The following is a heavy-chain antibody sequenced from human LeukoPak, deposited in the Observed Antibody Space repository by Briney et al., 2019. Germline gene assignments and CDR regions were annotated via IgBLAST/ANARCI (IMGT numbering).Heavy chain of an antibody. CDR3: ARDLGYSGYDWGIGY. J-gene: IGHJ4*02. CDR1: GFTFSSYT. Sequence: GGSLRLSCAASGFTFSSYTMNWVRQAPGKGLEWVSSISSSGDYIHYADSVKGRFTISKDNAKNSLYLQMNSLRAEDTAVYYCARDLGYSGYDWGIGYWGQGALVTVSS. D-gene: IGHD5-12*01. V-gene: IGHV3-21*01. CDR2: ISSSGDYI.